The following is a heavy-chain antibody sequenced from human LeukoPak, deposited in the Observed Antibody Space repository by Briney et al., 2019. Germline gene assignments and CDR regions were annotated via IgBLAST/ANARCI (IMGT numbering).Heavy chain of an antibody. CDR3: ARAGGIVVVPAANLWHPQHSKDAFDI. D-gene: IGHD2-2*01. CDR1: GGSISSGGYS. CDR2: IYHSGST. J-gene: IGHJ3*02. V-gene: IGHV4-30-2*01. Sequence: MPSETLSLTCAVSGGSISSGGYSWSWIRQPPGKGLEWIGYIYHSGSTYYNPSLKSRVTISVDRSKNQFSLKLSSVTAADTAVYYCARAGGIVVVPAANLWHPQHSKDAFDIWGQGTMVTVSS.